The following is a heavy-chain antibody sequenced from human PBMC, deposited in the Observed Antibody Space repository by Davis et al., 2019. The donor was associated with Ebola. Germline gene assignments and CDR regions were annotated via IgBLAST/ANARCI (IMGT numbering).Heavy chain of an antibody. CDR1: GFTFSSYG. J-gene: IGHJ5*02. Sequence: GESLKISCAASGFTFSSYGMHWVRQAPGKGLEWVAVISYDGSNKYYADSVKGRFTISRDNSKNTLYLQMNSLRVEDTAVYYCSGLGASSGWYLPWGQGTLVTVSS. CDR3: SGLGASSGWYLP. D-gene: IGHD6-19*01. V-gene: IGHV3-30*03. CDR2: ISYDGSNK.